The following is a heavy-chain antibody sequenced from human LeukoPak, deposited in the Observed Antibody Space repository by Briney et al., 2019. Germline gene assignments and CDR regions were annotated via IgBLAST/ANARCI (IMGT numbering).Heavy chain of an antibody. D-gene: IGHD3-22*01. J-gene: IGHJ4*02. V-gene: IGHV3-7*01. CDR2: IKEGGSEK. Sequence: GGSLRLSCAASGFTFSNYWMTWVRQAPGKGLEWVANIKEGGSEKYYVDTVKGRFTISRDNAKNSAFLQMNSLRAEDTAVYYCARVDSAEKRDFDYWGQGTLVTVSS. CDR1: GFTFSNYW. CDR3: ARVDSAEKRDFDY.